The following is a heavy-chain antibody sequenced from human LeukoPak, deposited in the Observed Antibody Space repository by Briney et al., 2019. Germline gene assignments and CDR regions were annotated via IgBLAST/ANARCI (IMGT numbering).Heavy chain of an antibody. V-gene: IGHV3-48*03. Sequence: GGSLRLSCAASGFFLRSYEMNWVRQAPGKGLEWVSYISSSGTTIYYADSVKGRFTISRDNTNNALYLQMNSLRAEDTAVYYCVRLRDYGGNSDGFDIWGQGTMVTVSS. CDR2: ISSSGTTI. D-gene: IGHD4-23*01. J-gene: IGHJ3*02. CDR1: GFFLRSYE. CDR3: VRLRDYGGNSDGFDI.